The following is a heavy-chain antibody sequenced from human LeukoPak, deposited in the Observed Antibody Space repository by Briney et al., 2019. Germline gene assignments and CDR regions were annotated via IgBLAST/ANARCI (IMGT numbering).Heavy chain of an antibody. V-gene: IGHV4-59*01. CDR2: IYYSGST. J-gene: IGHJ3*02. Sequence: PSETLSLTCTVSGGSIRSYYWSWIRQPPGKGLEWIGYIYYSGSTNYNPPLKSRVTISVDTSKNQFSLKLSSVTAADTAVYYCARDASRDGYPSDAFDIWGQGTMVTVSS. CDR3: ARDASRDGYPSDAFDI. CDR1: GGSIRSYY. D-gene: IGHD5-24*01.